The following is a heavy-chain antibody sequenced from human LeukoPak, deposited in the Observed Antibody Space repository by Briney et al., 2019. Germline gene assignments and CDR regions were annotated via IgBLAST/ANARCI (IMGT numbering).Heavy chain of an antibody. Sequence: ASVKVSCKASGGTFSSYAISWVRQAPGQGLEWMGGIIPIFGTANYAQKVQGRVTITADESTSTAYMELSSLRSEDTAVYYCARSNIVGATPRGADYWDQGTLVTVSS. CDR1: GGTFSSYA. V-gene: IGHV1-69*01. CDR3: ARSNIVGATPRGADY. J-gene: IGHJ4*02. CDR2: IIPIFGTA. D-gene: IGHD1-26*01.